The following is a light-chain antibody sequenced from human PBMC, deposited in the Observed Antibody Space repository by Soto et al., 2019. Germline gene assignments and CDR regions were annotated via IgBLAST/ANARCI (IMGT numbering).Light chain of an antibody. CDR2: DVS. J-gene: IGLJ1*01. CDR1: STDVGGFNY. Sequence: QSSLTQPASVSGSPGQSITISCTGTSTDVGGFNYVSWYQQHPGKAPKLMIYDVSNRPSGVSNRFSGSKSGNTASLTISGLQAEDEADYHCSSYSGSSTLYVFGTGTKVTVL. CDR3: SSYSGSSTLYV. V-gene: IGLV2-14*03.